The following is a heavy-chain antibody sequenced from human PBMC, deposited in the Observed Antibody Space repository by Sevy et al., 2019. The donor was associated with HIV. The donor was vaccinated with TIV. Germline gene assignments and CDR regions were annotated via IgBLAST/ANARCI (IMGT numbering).Heavy chain of an antibody. J-gene: IGHJ1*01. Sequence: KQSQTLSLTCAVYGGSFSGYYWSWIRQPPGKGLEWIGEINHSGSTNYNPSLKSRVTISVDTSKNQFSLKLSSVTAADTAVYYCARGRDKVVPAANYFQHWGQGTLVTVSS. CDR1: GGSFSGYY. V-gene: IGHV4-34*01. D-gene: IGHD2-2*01. CDR2: INHSGST. CDR3: ARGRDKVVPAANYFQH.